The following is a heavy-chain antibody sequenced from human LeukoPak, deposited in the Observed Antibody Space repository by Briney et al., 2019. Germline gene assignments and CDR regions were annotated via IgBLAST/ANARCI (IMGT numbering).Heavy chain of an antibody. J-gene: IGHJ4*02. V-gene: IGHV1-24*01. CDR3: EATPGFCGDGVCYKGRYFDF. CDR2: FDPEDGET. CDR1: GYTLTELS. Sequence: ASVKVSCKVSGYTLTELSMHWVRQAPGKGLEWMGGFDPEDGETIYAQKFQGRVTMTEDTSTDTAYMELSSLRSEDTALYYCEATPGFCGDGVCYKGRYFDFWGQGTLVTISS. D-gene: IGHD2-8*01.